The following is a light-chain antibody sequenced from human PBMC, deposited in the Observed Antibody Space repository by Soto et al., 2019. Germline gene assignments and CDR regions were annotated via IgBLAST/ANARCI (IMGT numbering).Light chain of an antibody. J-gene: IGLJ2*01. CDR3: GSYTSSNSLV. V-gene: IGLV2-14*01. Sequence: QSVLTQPASVSGSPGQSITISCTGTSSDVGGYNYVSWYQQHPGKAPKLMIYDVSNRPSGVSNRFSGSTSGNTASLTISWLQAEDEADYYCGSYTSSNSLVFGGGTKLTLL. CDR1: SSDVGGYNY. CDR2: DVS.